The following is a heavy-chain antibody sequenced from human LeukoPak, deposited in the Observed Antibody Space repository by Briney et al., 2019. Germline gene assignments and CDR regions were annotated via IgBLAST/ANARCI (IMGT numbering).Heavy chain of an antibody. CDR3: AREIYCGGDCYYYFDY. V-gene: IGHV3-7*01. CDR2: IKQDGSEK. J-gene: IGHJ4*02. D-gene: IGHD2-21*02. Sequence: PGGSLRLSCGASGFTFSSYWMSWVRQAPGEGLEWVANIKQDGSEKYYVDSVKGRFTISRDNAKNSLYLQMNSLRAEDTAVYYCAREIYCGGDCYYYFDYWGQGTLVTVSS. CDR1: GFTFSSYW.